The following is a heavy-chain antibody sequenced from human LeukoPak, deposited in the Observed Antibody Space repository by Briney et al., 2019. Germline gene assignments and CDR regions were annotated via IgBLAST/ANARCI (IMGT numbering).Heavy chain of an antibody. Sequence: GGSLRLSCSASGFTFSSYGMHWVHQAPGKGLEWVAFIRYDGSNKYYADSMKGRFTISRDNSKNTLYLQMNSLRAGDTAVFYCAKGLLPTRNYYFDYWGQGTLVTVSS. V-gene: IGHV3-30*02. D-gene: IGHD1-26*01. CDR2: IRYDGSNK. CDR3: AKGLLPTRNYYFDY. CDR1: GFTFSSYG. J-gene: IGHJ4*02.